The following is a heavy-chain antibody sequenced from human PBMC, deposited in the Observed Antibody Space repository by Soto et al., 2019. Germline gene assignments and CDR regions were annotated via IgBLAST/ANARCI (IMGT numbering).Heavy chain of an antibody. D-gene: IGHD3-16*01. J-gene: IGHJ4*02. CDR2: ISSATKNI. CDR1: GFTFSSCS. CDR3: VRDRPGLLGRFDD. V-gene: IGHV3-21*01. Sequence: AVRSLRLSCAASGFTFSSCSMTWVRQAPGKGLEWVAYISSATKNIYYAESLKDRFSISRDNAKNSLFLQMNSVRAEDTAVYYCVRDRPGLLGRFDDWGQGNLGTV.